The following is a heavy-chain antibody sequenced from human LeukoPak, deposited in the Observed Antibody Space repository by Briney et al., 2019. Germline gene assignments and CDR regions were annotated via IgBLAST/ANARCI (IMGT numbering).Heavy chain of an antibody. CDR2: INPNSGGS. J-gene: IGHJ4*02. D-gene: IGHD6-19*01. Sequence: ASVKVSCKASGYTFTGYNMHWVRQAPGQGLEWMGRINPNSGGSNYAQKFQGRVTMTRDTSISTAYMELSRLRSDDTAVYYCARDSIAVAGLNDYWGQGTLVTVSS. CDR1: GYTFTGYN. CDR3: ARDSIAVAGLNDY. V-gene: IGHV1-2*06.